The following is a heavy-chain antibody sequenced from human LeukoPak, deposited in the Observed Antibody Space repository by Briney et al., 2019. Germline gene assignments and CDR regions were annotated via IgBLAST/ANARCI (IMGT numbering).Heavy chain of an antibody. D-gene: IGHD4-17*01. CDR1: GLSFRSYS. CDR2: ISSSGSYI. Sequence: GGSPELSCAASGLSFRSYSMNWVRQAPGKGLEWVSSISSSGSYIYSADSVKGRFTISRDNAKNSLYLQMNSLRAEDTAVYYCARDYGSFAYWGQGTLVTVSS. V-gene: IGHV3-21*01. CDR3: ARDYGSFAY. J-gene: IGHJ4*02.